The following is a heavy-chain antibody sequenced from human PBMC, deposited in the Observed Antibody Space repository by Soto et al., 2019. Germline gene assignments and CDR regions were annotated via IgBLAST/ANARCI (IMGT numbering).Heavy chain of an antibody. Sequence: EMQLVESGGGLVQPGGSLRLSCAASGFTFSDHYMDWVRQAPGKGLEWVGRSRNKANSYSTEYAASVKGRFTISRDESKHSLYLQMNRLKTEDTAVYYCARFSGSYTRGLDYWGQGTLVTVAS. CDR3: ARFSGSYTRGLDY. V-gene: IGHV3-72*01. J-gene: IGHJ4*02. CDR2: SRNKANSYST. D-gene: IGHD1-26*01. CDR1: GFTFSDHY.